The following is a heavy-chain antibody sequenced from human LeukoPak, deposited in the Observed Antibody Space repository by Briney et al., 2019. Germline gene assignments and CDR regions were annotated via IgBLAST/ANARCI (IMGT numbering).Heavy chain of an antibody. J-gene: IGHJ5*02. CDR3: ARRKGPYYYVAGPRTNWFDP. V-gene: IGHV4-34*01. Sequence: SETLSLTCAVYGGSFIDYYWTWIRQPPGKGLEWIGEINHSENTNYNPSLKSRVTISVDTSKNQFSLKLSSVTAADTAVYYCARRKGPYYYVAGPRTNWFDPWGQGTLVTVSS. CDR2: INHSENT. D-gene: IGHD3-10*02. CDR1: GGSFIDYY.